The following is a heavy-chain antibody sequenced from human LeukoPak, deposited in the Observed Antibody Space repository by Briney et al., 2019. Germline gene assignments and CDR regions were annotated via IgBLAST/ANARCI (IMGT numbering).Heavy chain of an antibody. CDR1: GYTFTDYY. J-gene: IGHJ6*03. Sequence: ASVKISCKVSGYTFTDYYMHWVQQAPGKGLEWMGLVDPEDGETIYAEKFQGRVTITADTSTDTAYMELSSLRSEDTAVYYCATVNRFGELSGYYYYMDVWGKRTTVTVSS. CDR3: ATVNRFGELSGYYYYMDV. V-gene: IGHV1-69-2*01. CDR2: VDPEDGET. D-gene: IGHD3-10*01.